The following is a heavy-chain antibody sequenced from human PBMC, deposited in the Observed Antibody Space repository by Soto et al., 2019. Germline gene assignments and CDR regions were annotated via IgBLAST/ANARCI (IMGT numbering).Heavy chain of an antibody. D-gene: IGHD7-27*01. J-gene: IGHJ4*02. CDR1: GGSVRTGSYH. Sequence: QVQLQESGPGRVKPSETLSLTCSVSGGSVRTGSYHWSWIRQPTGKGLEWIGFIPNNGSPDYNPSLKSRVVVSIDRSKNQFSLKVNSVTAADTAVYFCARIGWGGDSWGQGTLVTVSS. CDR3: ARIGWGGDS. CDR2: IPNNGSP. V-gene: IGHV4-61*01.